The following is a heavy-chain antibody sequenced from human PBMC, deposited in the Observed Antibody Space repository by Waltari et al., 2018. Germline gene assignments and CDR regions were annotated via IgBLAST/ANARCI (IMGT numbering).Heavy chain of an antibody. CDR2: IYHSGST. D-gene: IGHD3-16*01. CDR1: GYSISSGYY. CDR3: ARASYRNWYFDL. Sequence: QVQLQESGPGLVKPSETLSLTCAVSGYSISSGYYWGWIRQPPGKGLEWIGSIYHSGSTYYNPSLKSRVTISVDTSKNQFSLKLSSVTAADTAVYYCARASYRNWYFDLWGRGTLVTVSS. J-gene: IGHJ2*01. V-gene: IGHV4-38-2*01.